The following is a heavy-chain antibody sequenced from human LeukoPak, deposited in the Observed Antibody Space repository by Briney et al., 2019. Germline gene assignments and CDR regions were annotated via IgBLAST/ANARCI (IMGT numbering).Heavy chain of an antibody. Sequence: PGGSLRLSCAASGFTFSSYSMNWVRQAPGKGLEWVSSISSSSSYIYYADSVKGRFTISRGNAKNSLYLQMNSLRAEDTAVYYCARGHQKRGQPHDYWGQGTLVTVSS. J-gene: IGHJ4*02. V-gene: IGHV3-21*01. D-gene: IGHD1-14*01. CDR3: ARGHQKRGQPHDY. CDR2: ISSSSSYI. CDR1: GFTFSSYS.